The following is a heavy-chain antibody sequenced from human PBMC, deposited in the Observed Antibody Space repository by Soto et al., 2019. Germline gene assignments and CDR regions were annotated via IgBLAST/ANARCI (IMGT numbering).Heavy chain of an antibody. CDR1: GFTFSSYA. V-gene: IGHV3-23*01. D-gene: IGHD2-8*02. CDR3: AIGQGGGCAPFDY. Sequence: EVQLLESGGGLVQPGGSLRLSCAASGFTFSSYAMSWVRQAPGKGLEWVSTISGSGGSTYYADSVKGRFTISRDNSMDTLELQMNRLGAEDTAVYYCAIGQGGGCAPFDYWGQETLVTVSS. CDR2: ISGSGGST. J-gene: IGHJ4*02.